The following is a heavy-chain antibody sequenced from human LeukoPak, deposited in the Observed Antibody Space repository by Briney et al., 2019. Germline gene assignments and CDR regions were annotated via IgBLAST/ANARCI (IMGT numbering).Heavy chain of an antibody. Sequence: GGSLRLSCAASGFTFSSYAMSWVRQAPGKGLEWVSAISGSGGSTYYADSVKGRFTISRDNSKNTLYLQMNSLRAEDTAVYYCTKDSQGYSYGYFAFDIWGQGTMVTVSS. CDR3: TKDSQGYSYGYFAFDI. J-gene: IGHJ3*02. V-gene: IGHV3-23*01. CDR1: GFTFSSYA. CDR2: ISGSGGST. D-gene: IGHD5-18*01.